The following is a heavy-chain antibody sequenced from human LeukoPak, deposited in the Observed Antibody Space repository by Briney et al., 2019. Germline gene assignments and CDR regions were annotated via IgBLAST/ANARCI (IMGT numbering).Heavy chain of an antibody. CDR3: ARGSEWTHYFDY. Sequence: SQTLSLTCTVSGGSISSGSYSWSWIRQPAGKGLEWFGRIYSSGSTNYNPSLKSRVTISVDTSKNQLSPKLSSVTATDTAVYYCARGSEWTHYFDYWGQGALVTVSS. D-gene: IGHD3-3*01. V-gene: IGHV4-61*02. CDR1: GGSISSGSYS. CDR2: IYSSGST. J-gene: IGHJ4*02.